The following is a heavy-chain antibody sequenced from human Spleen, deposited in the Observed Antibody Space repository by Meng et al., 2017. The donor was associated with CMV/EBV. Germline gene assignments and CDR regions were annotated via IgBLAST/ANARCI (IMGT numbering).Heavy chain of an antibody. D-gene: IGHD4-11*01. CDR3: AKAATTVITLEAFDI. V-gene: IGHV3-9*01. J-gene: IGHJ3*02. Sequence: SLKISCAASGFTFDDSAMHWVRQAPGKGLEWVSGISWNRGSIGYADSVKGRFTISRDNAKNSLYLQMNSLRAEDTALYYCAKAATTVITLEAFDIWGQGTMVTVSS. CDR2: ISWNRGSI. CDR1: GFTFDDSA.